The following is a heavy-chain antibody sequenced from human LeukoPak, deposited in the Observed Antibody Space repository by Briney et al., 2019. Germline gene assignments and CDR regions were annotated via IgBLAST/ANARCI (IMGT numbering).Heavy chain of an antibody. D-gene: IGHD3-22*01. CDR2: IASTGTT. CDR1: GFQFSTYS. CDR3: VRDPYKDSNNYPGY. Sequence: LGRCLRLSCEVSGFQFSTYSMDWVRQAPGKGLEWISFIASTGTTHYADSVKGRFTISRDNAKNSVYLQMNSLSAEDTAVYYCVRDPYKDSNNYPGYWGQGTLVTVSS. V-gene: IGHV3-48*01. J-gene: IGHJ4*02.